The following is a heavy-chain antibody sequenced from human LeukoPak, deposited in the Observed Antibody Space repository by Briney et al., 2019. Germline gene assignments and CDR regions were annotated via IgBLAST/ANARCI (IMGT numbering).Heavy chain of an antibody. D-gene: IGHD3-10*01. CDR3: ASDSGSYYNDAFDI. CDR1: GFAVSSNY. J-gene: IGHJ3*02. V-gene: IGHV3-53*04. Sequence: GGSLRLSCAPSGFAVSSNYMSWVRQAPGKGLEWVSVIYSGGSTYYADSVKGRFTISRHNSKNTLYLQMNSLRAEDTAVYYCASDSGSYYNDAFDIWGQGTMVTVSS. CDR2: IYSGGST.